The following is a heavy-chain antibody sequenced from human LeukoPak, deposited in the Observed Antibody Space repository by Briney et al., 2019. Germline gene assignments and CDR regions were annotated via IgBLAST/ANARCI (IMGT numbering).Heavy chain of an antibody. J-gene: IGHJ4*02. V-gene: IGHV1-69*13. CDR1: GGTFSSYA. CDR3: ARGNHHYYDSSGHYDTFDY. Sequence: SVKVSCKASGGTFSSYAISWVRQAPGQGLEWMGGITPIFGTANYAQKFQGRVTITADESTSTAYMELSSLRSEDTAVYYCARGNHHYYDSSGHYDTFDYWGQGTLVTVSS. CDR2: ITPIFGTA. D-gene: IGHD3-22*01.